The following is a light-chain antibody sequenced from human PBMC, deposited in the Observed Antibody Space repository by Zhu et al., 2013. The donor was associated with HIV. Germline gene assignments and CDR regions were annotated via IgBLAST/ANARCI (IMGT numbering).Light chain of an antibody. CDR1: HSLVYSDGNTY. V-gene: IGKV2-30*01. CDR2: KVS. CDR3: MQGTHLYT. Sequence: DVVMTQSPLSLPVTLGQPASISCRSSHSLVYSDGNTYLNWFQQRPGQSPRRLIYKVSNRDSGVPDRFSGSGSGTDFTLKISRVEAEDVGVYYCMQGTHLYTFGQGTKLEIK. J-gene: IGKJ2*01.